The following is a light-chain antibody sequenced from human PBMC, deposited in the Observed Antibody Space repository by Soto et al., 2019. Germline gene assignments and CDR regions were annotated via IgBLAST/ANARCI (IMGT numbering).Light chain of an antibody. Sequence: EIVLTQSPGTLSLSPGERATLSCRASQSVSSSYLAWYQQKPGQAPRLLIYGASSRATGAPDRFSGSGSGTDFTLTISRREPEDFAVYYCQHLDTFGGGTKVEIK. CDR2: GAS. V-gene: IGKV3-20*01. J-gene: IGKJ4*01. CDR3: QHLDT. CDR1: QSVSSSY.